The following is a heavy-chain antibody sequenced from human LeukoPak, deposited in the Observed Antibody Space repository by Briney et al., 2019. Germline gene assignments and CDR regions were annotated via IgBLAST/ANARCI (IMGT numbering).Heavy chain of an antibody. V-gene: IGHV4-59*01. J-gene: IGHJ4*02. CDR3: ARLRGYDSSGYYYDLDY. D-gene: IGHD3-22*01. Sequence: KSSETLSLTCTVSGGSISSYYWSWIRQPPGKGLEWIGHIYYSGSTNYNPSLKSRVTISVDTSKNQFSLKLSSVTAADTAVYYCARLRGYDSSGYYYDLDYWGQGTLVTVSS. CDR2: IYYSGST. CDR1: GGSISSYY.